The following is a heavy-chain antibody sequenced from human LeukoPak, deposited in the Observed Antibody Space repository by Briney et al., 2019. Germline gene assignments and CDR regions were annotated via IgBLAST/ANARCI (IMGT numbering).Heavy chain of an antibody. V-gene: IGHV1-46*01. CDR1: GYTFTSYY. J-gene: IGHJ4*02. D-gene: IGHD6-6*01. CDR3: AGKEYSSSSDQILYYFDY. CDR2: INPSGGST. Sequence: ASVKVSCKASGYTFTSYYMHWVRQAPGQGLEWMGIINPSGGSTSYAQKFQGRVTITTDESTSTAYMELSSLRSEDTAVYYCAGKEYSSSSDQILYYFDYWGQGTLVTVSS.